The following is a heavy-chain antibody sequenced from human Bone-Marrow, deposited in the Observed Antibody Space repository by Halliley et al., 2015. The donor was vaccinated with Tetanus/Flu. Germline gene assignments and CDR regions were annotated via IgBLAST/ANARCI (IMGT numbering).Heavy chain of an antibody. D-gene: IGHD3-16*01. J-gene: IGHJ4*02. V-gene: IGHV4-28*01. CDR2: IFYDGST. Sequence: GYIFYDGSTDSNPSLKSRVTMSVATSKNQFPLKLTSVTAADTAVYFCARNFWPYDYVWGTSGQWGQGTLVSVSS. CDR3: ARNFWPYDYVWGTSGQ.